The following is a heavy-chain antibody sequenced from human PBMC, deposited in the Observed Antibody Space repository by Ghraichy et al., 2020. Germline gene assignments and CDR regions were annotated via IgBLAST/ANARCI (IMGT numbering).Heavy chain of an antibody. CDR2: ISAYNGNT. J-gene: IGHJ3*02. CDR1: GYTFTSYG. Sequence: ASVKVSSKASGYTFTSYGISWVRQAPGQGLEWMGWISAYNGNTNYAQKLQGRVTMTTDTSTSTAYMELRSLRSDDTAVYYCARDQYYDSRTDAFDIWGQGTMVTVSS. V-gene: IGHV1-18*04. CDR3: ARDQYYDSRTDAFDI. D-gene: IGHD3-22*01.